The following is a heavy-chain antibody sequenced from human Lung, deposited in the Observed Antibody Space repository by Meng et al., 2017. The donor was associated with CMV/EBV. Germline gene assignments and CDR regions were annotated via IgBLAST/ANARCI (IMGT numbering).Heavy chain of an antibody. D-gene: IGHD5-18*01. Sequence: QVQRQESGPGLVKPSQTLSLPCTVSGGSISSGDYYWSWIRQPPGKGLEWIGYIYYSGSTYYNPSLKSRVTISVDTSKNQFSLKLSPVTAADTAVYYCARALDTAMVTFDYWGQGTLVTVSS. J-gene: IGHJ4*02. V-gene: IGHV4-30-4*08. CDR3: ARALDTAMVTFDY. CDR2: IYYSGST. CDR1: GGSISSGDYY.